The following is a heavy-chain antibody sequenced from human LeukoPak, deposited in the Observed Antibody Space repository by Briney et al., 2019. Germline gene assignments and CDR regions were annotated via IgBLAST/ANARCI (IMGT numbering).Heavy chain of an antibody. CDR3: VREYRGGYFDF. J-gene: IGHJ4*02. CDR1: GYIFTSYY. D-gene: IGHD1-26*01. CDR2: VYPSAGTS. Sequence: ASVEVSCKASGYIFTSYYMHWVRQAPGQGLEWLGVVYPSAGTSDPAQRFRARITLSDDTSTSTAYMELRSLKSEDTAIYFCVREYRGGYFDFWGQGTLVTVSS. V-gene: IGHV1-46*03.